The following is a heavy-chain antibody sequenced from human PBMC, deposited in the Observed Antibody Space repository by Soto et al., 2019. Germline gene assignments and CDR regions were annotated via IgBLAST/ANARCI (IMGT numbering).Heavy chain of an antibody. CDR1: GYTFTSYA. J-gene: IGHJ4*02. Sequence: GASGKVSCKASGYTFTSYAMHWVRQAPGQRLEWMGWINAGNGNTKYSQKFQGRVPITRDTSASTAYMELSSLRSEDTAVYYCARGTVVTHFDYWGQGTLVTVSS. D-gene: IGHD2-15*01. CDR3: ARGTVVTHFDY. V-gene: IGHV1-3*01. CDR2: INAGNGNT.